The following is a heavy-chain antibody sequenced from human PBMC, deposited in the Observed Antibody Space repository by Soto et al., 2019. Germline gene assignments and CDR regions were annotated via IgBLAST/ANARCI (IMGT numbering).Heavy chain of an antibody. Sequence: QVQLVQSGAEVKKPGSSVKVSCKASGGTFSSYAISWVRQAPGQGLEWMGGIIPIFGTANYAQKFQGRVTITADESTSTAYMELSSVRSEDTAVYYCASSYYDSSGYYYFDYWGQGTLVTVSS. CDR1: GGTFSSYA. D-gene: IGHD3-22*01. CDR2: IIPIFGTA. CDR3: ASSYYDSSGYYYFDY. V-gene: IGHV1-69*12. J-gene: IGHJ4*02.